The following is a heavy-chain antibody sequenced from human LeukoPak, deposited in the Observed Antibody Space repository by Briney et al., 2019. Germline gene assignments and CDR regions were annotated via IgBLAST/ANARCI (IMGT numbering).Heavy chain of an antibody. J-gene: IGHJ4*02. CDR1: GFTFSSYA. Sequence: PGGSLRLSCAASGFTFSSYAMHWVRQAPGKGLEWVAVISYDGSNKYYADSVKGRFAISRDNSKNTLYLQMNSLRAEDTAVYYCARDYCSSTSCHQRGLFDYWGQGTLVTVSS. V-gene: IGHV3-30*09. D-gene: IGHD2-2*01. CDR3: ARDYCSSTSCHQRGLFDY. CDR2: ISYDGSNK.